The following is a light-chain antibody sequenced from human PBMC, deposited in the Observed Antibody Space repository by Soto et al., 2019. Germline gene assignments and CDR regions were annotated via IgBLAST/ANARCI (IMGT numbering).Light chain of an antibody. CDR3: QQYNNWPS. CDR2: AAS. Sequence: DIQMTRSPSSLSASVGDRFTITCRASQSIRSSLNWYQQKPGKAPNLLIYAASSLQSGVPSRFSGSGSGTEFTLTISSLKSEDFAVYFCQQYNNWPSFGQGTRLEIK. V-gene: IGKV1-39*01. J-gene: IGKJ5*01. CDR1: QSIRSS.